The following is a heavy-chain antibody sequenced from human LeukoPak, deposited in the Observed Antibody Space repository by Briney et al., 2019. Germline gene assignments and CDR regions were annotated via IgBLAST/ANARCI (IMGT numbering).Heavy chain of an antibody. CDR2: ISSSSSYI. CDR1: GFTFSSYW. J-gene: IGHJ4*02. CDR3: ARDLGDGYNYPHDY. V-gene: IGHV3-21*01. Sequence: GGSLRLSCAASGFTFSSYWMSWVRQAPGKGLEWVSSISSSSSYIYYADSVKGRFTISRDNAKNSLYLQMNSLRAEDTAVYYCARDLGDGYNYPHDYWGQGTLVTVSS. D-gene: IGHD5-24*01.